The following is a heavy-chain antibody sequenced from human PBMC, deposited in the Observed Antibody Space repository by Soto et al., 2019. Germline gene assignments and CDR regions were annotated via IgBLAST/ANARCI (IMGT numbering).Heavy chain of an antibody. CDR3: ARYFHTYSGPPI. CDR1: GYVITSGYY. CDR2: VDHSGST. D-gene: IGHD5-12*01. J-gene: IGHJ4*02. V-gene: IGHV4-38-2*01. Sequence: SETLSLTCVVSGYVITSGYYWGWIRQPPGKGLEWIGTVDHSGSTYYDPSLQGRVTISIDTSKNQFSLKLTSVTAADTALHYCARYFHTYSGPPIWGQGTLVTVSS.